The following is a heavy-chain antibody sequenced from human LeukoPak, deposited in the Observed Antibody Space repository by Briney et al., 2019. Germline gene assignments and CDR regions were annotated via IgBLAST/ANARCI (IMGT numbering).Heavy chain of an antibody. J-gene: IGHJ3*02. CDR3: AAIQIGGGDAFDI. Sequence: NPSETLSLTCTVSGGSISSSSYYWGWIRQPPGKGLEWIGSIYYSGSTYYNPSLTSRVTISVDTSKNQFSLNLHSVTAADTAVYYCAAIQIGGGDAFDIWGQGTMVTVS. CDR1: GGSISSSSYY. V-gene: IGHV4-39*07. D-gene: IGHD5-18*01. CDR2: IYYSGST.